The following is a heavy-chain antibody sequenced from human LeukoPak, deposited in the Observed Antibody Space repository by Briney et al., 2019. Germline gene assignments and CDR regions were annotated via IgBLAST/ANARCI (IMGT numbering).Heavy chain of an antibody. D-gene: IGHD6-19*01. J-gene: IGHJ4*02. Sequence: GGSLRLSCAGSGFTFDDYAMHWVRQAPGKALEWLSIISYNGGFIDYADSVKGRFTISRDNAKNSLYLQLDSLRAGDTAIYYCAKVRGKYSSHFFFDYWGQGTLVTVSS. CDR1: GFTFDDYA. V-gene: IGHV3-9*01. CDR2: ISYNGGFI. CDR3: AKVRGKYSSHFFFDY.